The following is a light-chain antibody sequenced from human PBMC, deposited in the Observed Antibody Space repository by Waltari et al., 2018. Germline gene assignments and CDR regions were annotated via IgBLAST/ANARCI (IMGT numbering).Light chain of an antibody. CDR1: SSDIGGYNY. CDR3: SSYAGSKTLI. V-gene: IGLV2-8*01. J-gene: IGLJ2*01. Sequence: QSALTQPPPASGSPGQSVTISCTGTSSDIGGYNYVSWFQQHPDKAPKLMIYEVSKRPSGVPDRFSGSKSGNTASLTVSGLQAEDEADYYCSSYAGSKTLIFGGGTKLTVL. CDR2: EVS.